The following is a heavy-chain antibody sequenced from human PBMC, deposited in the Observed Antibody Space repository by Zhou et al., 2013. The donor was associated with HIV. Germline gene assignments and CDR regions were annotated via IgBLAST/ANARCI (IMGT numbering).Heavy chain of an antibody. CDR3: ARAVRYCTGGVCYKGYYFDY. CDR1: GGTFSSYA. J-gene: IGHJ4*02. V-gene: IGHV1-69*04. CDR2: IIPILGIA. D-gene: IGHD2-8*02. Sequence: QVQLVQSGAEVKKPGSSVKVSCKASGGTFSSYAISWVRQAPGQGLEWMGRIIPILGIANYAQKFQGRVTITADKSTSTAYMELSSLRSEDTAVYYCARAVRYCTGGVCYKGYYFDYWGQGTLVTVSS.